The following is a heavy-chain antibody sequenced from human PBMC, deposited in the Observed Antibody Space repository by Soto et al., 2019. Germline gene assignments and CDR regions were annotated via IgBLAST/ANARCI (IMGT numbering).Heavy chain of an antibody. D-gene: IGHD2-15*01. CDR1: GFTFSSYA. Sequence: GGSLRLSCAASGFTFSSYAMSWVRQAPGKGLEWGSAISGSGGSTYYADSVKGRFTISRDNSKNTLYLQMNSLRAEDTAVYYCATVSTTYCSGGSCYYEKKYYYGMDVWGQGTTVTVSS. V-gene: IGHV3-23*01. J-gene: IGHJ6*02. CDR3: ATVSTTYCSGGSCYYEKKYYYGMDV. CDR2: ISGSGGST.